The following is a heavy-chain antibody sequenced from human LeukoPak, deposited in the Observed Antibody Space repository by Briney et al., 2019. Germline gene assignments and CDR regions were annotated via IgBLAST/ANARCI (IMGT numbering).Heavy chain of an antibody. J-gene: IGHJ3*02. CDR2: ISTYNDYT. Sequence: IXXVRQAPGQGXXWMGWISTYNDYTKYAQNLQGRVTMTTDTLTSTGYMELRSLRSEDPAGDYCAXXXVXXXXDIWGQXTXVTVSS. CDR3: AXXXVXXXXDI. V-gene: IGHV1-18*01.